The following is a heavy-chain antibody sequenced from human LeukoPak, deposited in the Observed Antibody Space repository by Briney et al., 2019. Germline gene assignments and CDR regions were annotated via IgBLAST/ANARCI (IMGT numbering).Heavy chain of an antibody. V-gene: IGHV4-39*01. CDR1: GGSISSSSYY. Sequence: SETLSLTCSVSGGSISSSSYYWGWIRQPPGKVLEWIGSIYYSGSTYYNPSLKSRVTISVDTSKNQFSLKLSSVTAADTAVYYCAMVRGVINWFDPWGQGTLVTVSS. CDR2: IYYSGST. D-gene: IGHD3-10*01. CDR3: AMVRGVINWFDP. J-gene: IGHJ5*02.